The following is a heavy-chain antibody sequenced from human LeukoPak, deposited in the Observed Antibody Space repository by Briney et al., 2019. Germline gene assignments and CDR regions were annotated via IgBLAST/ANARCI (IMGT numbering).Heavy chain of an antibody. D-gene: IGHD5-24*01. CDR2: FYYNGST. Sequence: SETLSLTCSVSGGSISTYYWSWIRQPPGKGLEWIGYFYYNGSTNYSPSLKSRVSISVDTSKNQFSLKLSSVTAADTAVYYCARRGQRWLQSFNYYYYYGMDVWGQGTTVTVSS. CDR3: ARRGQRWLQSFNYYYYYGMDV. V-gene: IGHV4-59*08. CDR1: GGSISTYY. J-gene: IGHJ6*02.